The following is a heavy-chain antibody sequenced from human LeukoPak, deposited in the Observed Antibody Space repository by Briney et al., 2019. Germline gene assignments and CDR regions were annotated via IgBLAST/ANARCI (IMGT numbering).Heavy chain of an antibody. V-gene: IGHV3-30*04. CDR1: GFTFSSYA. Sequence: GGSLRLSCAASGFTFSSYAMHWVRQAPGKGLEWVAVISYDGSNKYYADSVKGRFTISRDNSKNTVYLQMNSLRAEDTAVYYCTGHHQAYSRTYWGQGTLATVSS. CDR3: TGHHQAYSRTY. D-gene: IGHD6-13*01. CDR2: ISYDGSNK. J-gene: IGHJ4*02.